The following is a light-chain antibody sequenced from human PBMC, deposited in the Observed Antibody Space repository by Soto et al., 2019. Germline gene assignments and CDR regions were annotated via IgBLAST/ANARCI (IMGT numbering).Light chain of an antibody. J-gene: IGKJ5*01. CDR2: AAS. CDR3: QQYSSYSYT. Sequence: IQLTQSPSSLSASVGDRVTITCRASQDIAIYLAWYQQKPGEAPKLLIYAASTLYGGVPSRFSGSGSGTDFALTITSLQADDFATYYCQQYSSYSYTFGQGTRLEIK. CDR1: QDIAIY. V-gene: IGKV1-9*01.